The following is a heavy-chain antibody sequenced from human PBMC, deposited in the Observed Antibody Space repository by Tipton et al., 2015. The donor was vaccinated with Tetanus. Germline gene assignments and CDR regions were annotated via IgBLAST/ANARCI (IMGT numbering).Heavy chain of an antibody. V-gene: IGHV4-4*02. CDR3: ARANYDSSKKGPFDS. CDR1: GGSISSSKL. D-gene: IGHD1-7*01. CDR2: MYDSGLT. Sequence: SLRLSCAVSGGSISSSKLWSWVRQPPGKGLEWVGEMYDSGLTNHNPSLKSRVTISIDKSKNHFSLGLSSVTAADTAVYYCARANYDSSKKGPFDSWGQGSLVIDSS. J-gene: IGHJ4*02.